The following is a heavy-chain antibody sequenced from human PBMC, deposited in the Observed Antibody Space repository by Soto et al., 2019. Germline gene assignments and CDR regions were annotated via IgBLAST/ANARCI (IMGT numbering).Heavy chain of an antibody. Sequence: SETLSLTCAVSGGSISSSNWWSWVRQPPGKGLEWIGEIYHSGSTNYNPSLKSRVTISVDKSKNQFSLKLSSVTAADTAVYYCARQAGGGSYPFDYWGQGTLVTVSS. CDR3: ARQAGGGSYPFDY. V-gene: IGHV4-4*02. J-gene: IGHJ4*02. CDR1: GGSISSSNW. D-gene: IGHD1-26*01. CDR2: IYHSGST.